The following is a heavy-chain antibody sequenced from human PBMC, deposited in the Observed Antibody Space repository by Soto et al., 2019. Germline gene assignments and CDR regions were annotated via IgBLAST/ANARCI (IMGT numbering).Heavy chain of an antibody. V-gene: IGHV2-5*02. Sequence: SGPTLVNPTQPLTLTCTFSGFSLSTSGVGVGWIRQPPGKALEWLGIIYWDDDKRYRPSLKSRLTITKDTSKNQLVLTMTNMDPVDTATYYCAHLPWKQLWPRAAVVYWGQGTPVTVSS. CDR3: AHLPWKQLWPRAAVVY. D-gene: IGHD5-18*01. CDR2: IYWDDDK. J-gene: IGHJ4*02. CDR1: GFSLSTSGVG.